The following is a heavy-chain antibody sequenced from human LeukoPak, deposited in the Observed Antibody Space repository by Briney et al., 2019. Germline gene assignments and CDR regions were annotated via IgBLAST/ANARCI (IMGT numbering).Heavy chain of an antibody. V-gene: IGHV1-18*01. CDR3: ARFRITIFGVVNWFDP. D-gene: IGHD3-3*01. Sequence: ASVKVSCKASGYTFTSYGISWARQAPGQGLEWMGWISAYNGNTNYAQKLQGRVTMTTDTSTSTAYMELRSLRSDDTAVYYCARFRITIFGVVNWFDPWGQGTLVTVSS. CDR1: GYTFTSYG. J-gene: IGHJ5*02. CDR2: ISAYNGNT.